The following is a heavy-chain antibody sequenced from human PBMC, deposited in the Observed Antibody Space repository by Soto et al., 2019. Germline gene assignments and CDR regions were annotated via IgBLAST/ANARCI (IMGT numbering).Heavy chain of an antibody. D-gene: IGHD2-8*01. CDR2: TYYRSKWYN. J-gene: IGHJ3*02. CDR3: ARGASNGGDAFDI. CDR1: GDSVSSNSAA. V-gene: IGHV6-1*01. Sequence: QSQTLSLTCAISGDSVSSNSAAWNWIRQSPSRGLEWLGRTYYRSKWYNDYAGSVKSRITINPDTSKNQFTLQLNSVTPEDTAVYSWARGASNGGDAFDIWGQGTMVTVSS.